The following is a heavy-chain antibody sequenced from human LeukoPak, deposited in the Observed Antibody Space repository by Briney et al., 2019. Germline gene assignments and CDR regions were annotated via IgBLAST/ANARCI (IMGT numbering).Heavy chain of an antibody. CDR1: GYSFTNYW. J-gene: IGHJ4*02. CDR3: ARHSYGSGNPTFDY. V-gene: IGHV5-10-1*01. CDR2: IDPSDSYT. Sequence: GESLKISCKGSGYSFTNYWITLVRQMPGKGLEWMGRIDPSDSYTSYSPSFQGHVTISADKSISTAYLQWSSLKASDTAMYYCARHSYGSGNPTFDYWGQGTLVTVSS. D-gene: IGHD3-10*01.